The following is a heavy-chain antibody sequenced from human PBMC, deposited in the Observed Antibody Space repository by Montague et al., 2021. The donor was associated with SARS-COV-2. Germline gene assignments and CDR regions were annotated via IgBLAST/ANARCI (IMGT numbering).Heavy chain of an antibody. J-gene: IGHJ4*02. D-gene: IGHD4-17*01. CDR2: VHDIESS. CDR1: GGSISRYF. Sequence: SETLSLTCTVSGGSISRYFWNWIRQTPGKGLEWMGYVHDIESSIYNASLQSRITILLDTPKNQFSLRLNSVTAADTAVYYCARVTSGGRAGRTRQYDGLDSWGQGILVTVSS. CDR3: ARVTSGGRAGRTRQYDGLDS. V-gene: IGHV4-59*01.